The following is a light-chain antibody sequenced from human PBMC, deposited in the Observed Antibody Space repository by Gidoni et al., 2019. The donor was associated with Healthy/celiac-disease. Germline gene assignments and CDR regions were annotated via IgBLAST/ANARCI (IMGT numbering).Light chain of an antibody. CDR2: LGY. V-gene: IGKV2-28*01. CDR3: MQALQTSYT. CDR1: QSLLHSNGYNY. Sequence: DSVMTQSPLSLPVTPGEPASISCRSSQSLLHSNGYNYLDWYLQKPGQSPQLLIYLGYNRASGVPDRFSGSGSGTDFTLKISRVEAEDVGVYYCMQALQTSYTFXQXTKLEIK. J-gene: IGKJ2*01.